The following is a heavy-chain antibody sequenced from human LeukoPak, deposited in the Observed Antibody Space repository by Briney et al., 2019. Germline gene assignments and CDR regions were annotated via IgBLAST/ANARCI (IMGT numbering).Heavy chain of an antibody. CDR2: IHYSGST. CDR1: GGFLSGFY. Sequence: KPSETLSLTCSVSGGFLSGFYWGWIRQPPGEGLEYIAYIHYSGSTNYNPSLKSRVTISVDRSMNQFSLTLTSATAADTAVYYCARADTKTVQFFFDNWGPGTPLTVSS. CDR3: ARADTKTVQFFFDN. V-gene: IGHV4-59*01. J-gene: IGHJ4*02. D-gene: IGHD5-18*01.